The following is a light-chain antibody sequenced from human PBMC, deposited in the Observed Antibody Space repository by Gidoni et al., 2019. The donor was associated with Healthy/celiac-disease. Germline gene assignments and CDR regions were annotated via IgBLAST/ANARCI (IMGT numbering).Light chain of an antibody. Sequence: QSVLTQPPPASGTPGQRVTISCSGSSSNIGSNTVNWYQQLPGTGPKLLIYSNNQRPSGVPDRFSGSKSGTSASLASSGLQSEDEADYYCAAWDDSLNGWVFGGGTKLTVL. V-gene: IGLV1-44*01. CDR2: SNN. CDR1: SSNIGSNT. J-gene: IGLJ2*01. CDR3: AAWDDSLNGWV.